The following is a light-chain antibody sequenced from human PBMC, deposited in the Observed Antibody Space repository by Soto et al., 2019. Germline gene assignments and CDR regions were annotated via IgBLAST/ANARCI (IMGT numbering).Light chain of an antibody. CDR3: QQYNNWPIT. V-gene: IGKV3-15*01. CDR2: GAS. J-gene: IGKJ5*01. Sequence: EIVMTQSPATLSVSPGERATLSCRASQNILSNLAWYQQKPGQAPRLFIYGASTRATGIPARFSGSGSGTEFTLTISSLQSEDFEIYYCQQYNNWPITFGQGTRLEIK. CDR1: QNILSN.